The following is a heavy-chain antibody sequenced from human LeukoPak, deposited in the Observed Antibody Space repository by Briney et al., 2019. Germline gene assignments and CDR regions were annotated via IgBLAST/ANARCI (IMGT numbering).Heavy chain of an antibody. D-gene: IGHD6-19*01. Sequence: ASVKVSCKASGYTFTNYVMHWVRQAPGQRLEWMGWINAGTGNTKYSQNSQGRVTMSRDESASTAYMELSSLRSEDTAVYYCAKDLMDTSAWYGAFDIWGQGTMVTVSS. CDR1: GYTFTNYV. CDR3: AKDLMDTSAWYGAFDI. CDR2: INAGTGNT. V-gene: IGHV1-3*01. J-gene: IGHJ3*02.